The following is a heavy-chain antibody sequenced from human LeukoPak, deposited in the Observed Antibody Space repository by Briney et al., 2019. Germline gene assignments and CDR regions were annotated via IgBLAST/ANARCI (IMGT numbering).Heavy chain of an antibody. D-gene: IGHD3-22*01. J-gene: IGHJ4*02. CDR3: AKEEAGFYYDR. V-gene: IGHV3-23*01. Sequence: GGSLRLSCAASGFTFSSYAMSWVRLAPGKGPEWVSAISGSGYSTYYADSVKGRFTISRDNSKNTLYLQMNSLRAEDTAVYYCAKEEAGFYYDRWGQGTLVTVSS. CDR1: GFTFSSYA. CDR2: ISGSGYST.